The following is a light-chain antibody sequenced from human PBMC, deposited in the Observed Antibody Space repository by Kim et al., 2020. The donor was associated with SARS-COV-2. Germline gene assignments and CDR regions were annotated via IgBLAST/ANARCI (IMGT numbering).Light chain of an antibody. CDR2: GAS. J-gene: IGKJ1*01. Sequence: LSLPPGERATLACRASQSVSSSYLAWYQQKPGQAPRLLIYGASSRATGIPDRFSGSGSGTDFTLTISRLEPEDFAVYYCQQYGRTFGQGTKVDIK. CDR1: QSVSSSY. V-gene: IGKV3-20*01. CDR3: QQYGRT.